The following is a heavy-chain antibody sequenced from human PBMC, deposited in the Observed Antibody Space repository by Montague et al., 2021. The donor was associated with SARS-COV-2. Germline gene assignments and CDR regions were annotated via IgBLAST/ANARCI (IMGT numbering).Heavy chain of an antibody. D-gene: IGHD5-18*01. CDR1: GFIFSSNA. CDR3: AKVGGYSYGLSDY. V-gene: IGHV3-23*01. Sequence: SVRLSCAASGFIFSSNALSWVRQAPGKGLEWVSTIGGGGRRTYYAYSVKGRFTISRDNSKNTLYLQMNSLRAEDTAVYYCAKVGGYSYGLSDYWGQGTLVTVSS. J-gene: IGHJ4*02. CDR2: IGGGGRRT.